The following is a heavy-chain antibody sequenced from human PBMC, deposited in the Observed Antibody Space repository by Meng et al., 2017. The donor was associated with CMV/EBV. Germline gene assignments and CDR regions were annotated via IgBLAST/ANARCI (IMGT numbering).Heavy chain of an antibody. CDR3: ARDRWDSSHDGYYYYYGMDV. J-gene: IGHJ6*02. CDR1: GGPITSSNSY. Sequence: ESLKISCTVSGGPITSSNSYWGWIRQPPGQGLEWIGSVYHSGITYYSPSLKSRVTISVDTSKNQFSLNLSSVTAADTVVYYCARDRWDSSHDGYYYYYGMDVWGQGTTVTVSS. V-gene: IGHV4-39*07. CDR2: VYHSGIT. D-gene: IGHD6-13*01.